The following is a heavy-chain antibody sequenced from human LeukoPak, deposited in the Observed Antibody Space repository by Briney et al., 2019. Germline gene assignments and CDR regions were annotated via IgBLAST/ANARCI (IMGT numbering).Heavy chain of an antibody. CDR3: AKEGSSWSTFDY. CDR1: GFTFNDYA. CDR2: ISWNSRSI. V-gene: IGHV3-9*03. J-gene: IGHJ4*02. Sequence: PGGSLRLSCATSGFTFNDYAMYWVRQAPGKGLEWVSGISWNSRSIAYADSVKGRFTISRDNAKNSLYLQMNSLRAEDMALYYCAKEGSSWSTFDYWGQGTLVTVPS. D-gene: IGHD6-13*01.